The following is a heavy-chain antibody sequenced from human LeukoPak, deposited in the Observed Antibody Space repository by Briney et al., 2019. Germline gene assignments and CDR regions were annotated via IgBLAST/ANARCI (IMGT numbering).Heavy chain of an antibody. J-gene: IGHJ4*02. D-gene: IGHD3-22*01. Sequence: SETLSLTFTVSGGSISSGGYYWSGIRQHPGRGLEWIGYIYYSGSTYYNPSHKSRVTISVDTSKTQFSLKLSSVTAADTAVYYCARTRSAYYDSSGYYEVFDYWGQGTLVTVSS. CDR1: GGSISSGGYY. CDR3: ARTRSAYYDSSGYYEVFDY. V-gene: IGHV4-31*03. CDR2: IYYSGST.